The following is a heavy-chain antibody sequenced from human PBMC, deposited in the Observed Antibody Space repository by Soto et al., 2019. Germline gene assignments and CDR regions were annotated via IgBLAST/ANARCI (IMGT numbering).Heavy chain of an antibody. V-gene: IGHV3-30*03. CDR3: ARVFCVNRVCYYSSVF. D-gene: IGHD2-8*01. CDR1: RFYLTPYG. CDR2: MSNDGNNQ. J-gene: IGHJ4*02. Sequence: GGSLRLACAAYRFYLTPYGMHWLRQAPGKGLEWVAVMSNDGNNQFYADSVRGRFIISRDTSKNTLFLQMTSLRPEDTAVYHCARVFCVNRVCYYSSVFWGPAVLGTGSS.